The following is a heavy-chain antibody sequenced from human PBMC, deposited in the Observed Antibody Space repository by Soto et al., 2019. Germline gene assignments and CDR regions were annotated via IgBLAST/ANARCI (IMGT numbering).Heavy chain of an antibody. Sequence: QLQLQESGPGLVKPSETLSLTCTVSGGSISSGPYSWGWIRQPPGKGLEWIGTFYYSGSTYYNPSLESRVTLSVDTSKNQFSRKVSSVTAADTAMYYGARLGGSCSGTSCYGYYGMDVWGQGPTVTVSS. D-gene: IGHD2-2*01. V-gene: IGHV4-39*01. J-gene: IGHJ6*02. CDR2: FYYSGST. CDR3: ARLGGSCSGTSCYGYYGMDV. CDR1: GGSISSGPYS.